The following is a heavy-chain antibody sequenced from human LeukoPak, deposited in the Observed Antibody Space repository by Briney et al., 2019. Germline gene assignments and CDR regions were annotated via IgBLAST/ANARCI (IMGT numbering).Heavy chain of an antibody. Sequence: SETLSLTCTVSGGSISSSSYYWGWIRQPPGKGLEWIGNIYYSGSTYYTPSLKSRVTISVDTSKNQFSLKLSSATAADTAVYYCARLKDGYYFDYWGQGTLVTVSS. D-gene: IGHD4-17*01. CDR2: IYYSGST. J-gene: IGHJ4*02. CDR3: ARLKDGYYFDY. CDR1: GGSISSSSYY. V-gene: IGHV4-39*01.